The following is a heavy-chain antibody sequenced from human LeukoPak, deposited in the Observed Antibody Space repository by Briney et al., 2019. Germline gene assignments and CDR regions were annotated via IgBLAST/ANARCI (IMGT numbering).Heavy chain of an antibody. J-gene: IGHJ3*02. CDR1: GYTLTELS. D-gene: IGHD3-3*01. CDR3: ATVYYTASVLTFDI. CDR2: FDPEDGET. V-gene: IGHV1-24*01. Sequence: GASVKVSCKVSGYTLTELSMHWVRQAPGKGLEWMGGFDPEDGETIYAQKFQGRVTMTEDTSTGTAYLELSSLRSEDTAVYYCATVYYTASVLTFDIWGQGTMVTVSS.